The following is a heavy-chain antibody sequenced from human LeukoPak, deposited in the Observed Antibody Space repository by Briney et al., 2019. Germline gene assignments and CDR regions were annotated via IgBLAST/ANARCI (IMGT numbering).Heavy chain of an antibody. J-gene: IGHJ4*02. CDR3: ARSYGDYNFDY. CDR2: IYHSGST. CDR1: GYSISSGYY. V-gene: IGHV4-38-2*02. D-gene: IGHD4-17*01. Sequence: SETLSLTCTVSGYSISSGYYWGWIRQPPGKGLEWIGSIYHSGSTYYNPSLKSRVTISVDTSKNRFSLKLSSVTAADTAVYYCARSYGDYNFDYWGQGTLVTVSS.